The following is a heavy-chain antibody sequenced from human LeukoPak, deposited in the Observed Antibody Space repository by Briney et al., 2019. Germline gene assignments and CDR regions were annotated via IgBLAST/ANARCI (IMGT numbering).Heavy chain of an antibody. CDR3: ARTLYIAAVPGGFDY. J-gene: IGHJ4*02. D-gene: IGHD6-13*01. Sequence: ASVNVSCKASGYTFTSYGISWVRQAPGQGLEWMGWISAYNGNTNYAQKLQGRVTMTTDTSTSTAYMELRSLRSDDTALYYCARTLYIAAVPGGFDYWGQGTLVTVSS. V-gene: IGHV1-18*01. CDR2: ISAYNGNT. CDR1: GYTFTSYG.